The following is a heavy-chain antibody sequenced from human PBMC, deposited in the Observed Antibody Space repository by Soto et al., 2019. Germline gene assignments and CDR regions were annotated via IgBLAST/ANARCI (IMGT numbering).Heavy chain of an antibody. CDR2: INPSGGST. J-gene: IGHJ4*02. V-gene: IGHV1-46*01. CDR3: ARDDSSGHSYYFDY. CDR1: GYTFTSDY. D-gene: IGHD3-22*01. Sequence: QVQLVQSGAEVKKPGASVKVSCKASGYTFTSDYMHWGRQAPGQGREWMGIINPSGGSTSYAQQFQGRVTMNRDTSTTTVYMELSSLSSEDTAVYSCARDDSSGHSYYFDYWGQGTLVTVSS.